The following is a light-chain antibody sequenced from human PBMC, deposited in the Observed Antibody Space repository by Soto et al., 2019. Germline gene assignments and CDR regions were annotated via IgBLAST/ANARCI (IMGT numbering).Light chain of an antibody. CDR3: TSYTSSSARV. CDR1: SSDVGGYDY. CDR2: EVS. J-gene: IGLJ1*01. Sequence: QSVLTQPASGSGSPGQSTTISCTGTSSDVGGYDYVSWYQQHPGKAPKLIIYEVSNRPSGISNRFSGSKSGNTASLTISGLQAEDEADYYCTSYTSSSARVFGTGTKVTVL. V-gene: IGLV2-14*01.